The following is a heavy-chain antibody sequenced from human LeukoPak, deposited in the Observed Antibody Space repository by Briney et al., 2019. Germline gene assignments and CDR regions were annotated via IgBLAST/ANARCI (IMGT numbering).Heavy chain of an antibody. V-gene: IGHV3-20*04. D-gene: IGHD6-25*01. CDR3: ARASNLAAAFDI. J-gene: IGHJ3*02. Sequence: GGSLRLSCAASGFTFSSYAMSWVRQAPGKGLEWVSGINWNGGSTGYADSVKGRFTISRDNAKNSLYLQMNSLRAEDTALYYCARASNLAAAFDIWGQGTLVTVSS. CDR2: INWNGGST. CDR1: GFTFSSYA.